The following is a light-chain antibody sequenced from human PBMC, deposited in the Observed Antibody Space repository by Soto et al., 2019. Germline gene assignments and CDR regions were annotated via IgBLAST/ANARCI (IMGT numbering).Light chain of an antibody. CDR1: SSDVGSYNL. CDR3: CSYAGSSTWV. Sequence: QSGLTQPASVSGSPGQSITISCTGTSSDVGSYNLVSWYQQHPGKAPKLMIYEGSKWPSGVSNRFSGSKSGNTASLTISGLQAEDEADYYCCSYAGSSTWVFGGGTQLTVL. V-gene: IGLV2-23*01. CDR2: EGS. J-gene: IGLJ3*02.